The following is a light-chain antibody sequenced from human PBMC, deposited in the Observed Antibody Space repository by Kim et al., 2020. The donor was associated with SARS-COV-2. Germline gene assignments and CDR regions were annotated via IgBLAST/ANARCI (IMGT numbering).Light chain of an antibody. CDR1: QSISTW. CDR2: DAS. CDR3: QQYNDYSRT. Sequence: ASVGDRVTITCRASQSISTWLAWYQQKPGKAPKLLIYDASSLESGVPSRFIGSGSGTEFTLTVSSLQPDDFASYYCQQYNDYSRTFGQGTKVDIK. V-gene: IGKV1-5*01. J-gene: IGKJ1*01.